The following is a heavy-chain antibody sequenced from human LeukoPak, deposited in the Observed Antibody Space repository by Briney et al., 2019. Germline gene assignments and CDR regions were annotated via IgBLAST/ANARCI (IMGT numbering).Heavy chain of an antibody. Sequence: SVKVSCKASGGTFSSYAISWVRQAPGQGPEWMGRIIPILGIANYAQKFQGRVTITADKSTSTAYMELSSLRSEDTAVYYCARIVDTAQYYYYYGMDVWGQGTTVTVSS. D-gene: IGHD5-18*01. V-gene: IGHV1-69*04. CDR1: GGTFSSYA. CDR2: IIPILGIA. J-gene: IGHJ6*02. CDR3: ARIVDTAQYYYYYGMDV.